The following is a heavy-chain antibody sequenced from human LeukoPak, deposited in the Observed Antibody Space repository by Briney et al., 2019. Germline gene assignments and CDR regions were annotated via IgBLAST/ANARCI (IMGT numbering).Heavy chain of an antibody. CDR2: IKKDGSEK. D-gene: IGHD3-3*01. V-gene: IGHV3-7*01. Sequence: GGSLRLSCAASRFIFSNYAMTWVRQAPGKGLQWVANIKKDGSEKYYVDSVKGRFTISRDNAKNSVDLQMNSLRAEDTAVYYCARGDSFSSSDFGTMGYWGQGTLVTVSS. J-gene: IGHJ4*02. CDR3: ARGDSFSSSDFGTMGY. CDR1: RFIFSNYA.